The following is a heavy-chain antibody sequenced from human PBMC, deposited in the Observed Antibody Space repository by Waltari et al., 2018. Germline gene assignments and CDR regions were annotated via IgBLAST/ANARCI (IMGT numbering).Heavy chain of an antibody. V-gene: IGHV3-7*01. J-gene: IGHJ4*02. CDR3: ATEPYSSSYYFDY. CDR2: IKQDGSEK. D-gene: IGHD6-6*01. CDR1: GFTFSSYW. Sequence: EVQLVESGGGLVQPGGSLRLSCAASGFTFSSYWMSWVRQAPGKGLEWVANIKQDGSEKYYVDSWKGRVTISRDNAKNSLYLQMNSLRAEDTAVYYCATEPYSSSYYFDYWGQGTLVTVSS.